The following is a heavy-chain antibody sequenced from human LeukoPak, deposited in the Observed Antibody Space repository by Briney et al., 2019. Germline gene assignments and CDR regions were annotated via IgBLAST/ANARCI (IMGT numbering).Heavy chain of an antibody. D-gene: IGHD2-2*01. CDR3: ARVRSGYCSSTSCVGFDY. CDR1: GYSFTSYW. Sequence: GESLKISCKGSGYSFTSYWIGWVRQMPGKGLEWMGIIYPGDSDTRYSPSFRGQVTISADKSISTAYLQWSSLKASDTAMYYCARVRSGYCSSTSCVGFDYWGQGTLVTVSS. CDR2: IYPGDSDT. J-gene: IGHJ4*02. V-gene: IGHV5-51*01.